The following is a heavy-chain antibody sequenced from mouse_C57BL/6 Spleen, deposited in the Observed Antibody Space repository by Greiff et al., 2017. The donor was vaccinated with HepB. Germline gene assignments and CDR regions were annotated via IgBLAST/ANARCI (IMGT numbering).Heavy chain of an antibody. D-gene: IGHD1-1*01. CDR2: ISSGGDYI. CDR3: TRGATVVAYYYAMDY. Sequence: DVKLQESGEGLVKPGGSLKLSCAASGFTFSSYAMSWVRQTPEKRLEWVAYISSGGDYIYYADTVKGRFTISRDNARNTLYLQMSSLKSEDTAMYYCTRGATVVAYYYAMDYWGQGTSVTVSS. CDR1: GFTFSSYA. J-gene: IGHJ4*01. V-gene: IGHV5-9-1*02.